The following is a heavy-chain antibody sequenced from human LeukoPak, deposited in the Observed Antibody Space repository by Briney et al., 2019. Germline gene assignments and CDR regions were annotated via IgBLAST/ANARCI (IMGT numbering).Heavy chain of an antibody. CDR3: ARVSLCPAYSGTYCYYFDY. Sequence: PSETLSLTCTVSGGSISSGGYYWSWIRQPPGKGLEWIGYIHYSGNTNYNPSLKNRVTISLDTSKNQFSLKLSSVTAADTAVYYCARVSLCPAYSGTYCYYFDYWGQGTLVTVSS. CDR2: IHYSGNT. CDR1: GGSISSGGYY. D-gene: IGHD1-26*01. J-gene: IGHJ4*02. V-gene: IGHV4-61*08.